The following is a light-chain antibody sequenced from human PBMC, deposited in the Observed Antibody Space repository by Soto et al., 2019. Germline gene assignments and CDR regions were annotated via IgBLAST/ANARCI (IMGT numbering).Light chain of an antibody. CDR2: GAS. J-gene: IGKJ1*01. V-gene: IGKV3-20*01. Sequence: EIVLTQSPGTLSLSPGERATLSCRASQSVNNDYLAWYQQKPGQAPRLLIYGASSRAPGIPDRCSGGVCGTAGILIISRQQEDDGEVYYEQQHSCSTLTFGQGTKVDIK. CDR1: QSVNNDY. CDR3: QQHSCSTLT.